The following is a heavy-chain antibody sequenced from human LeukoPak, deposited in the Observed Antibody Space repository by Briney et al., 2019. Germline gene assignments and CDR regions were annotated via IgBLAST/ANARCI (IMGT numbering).Heavy chain of an antibody. D-gene: IGHD3-22*01. CDR2: IKQDGSEK. J-gene: IGHJ3*02. V-gene: IGHV3-7*04. Sequence: GGSLRLSCAASGFTFSRYWMSWVRQAPGKGLEWVANIKQDGSEKKFVDSVEGRFTISRDNSKNTLYLQMNSLRAEDTAVYYCARSKTYYYDSSGSRDAFDIWGQGTMVTVSS. CDR3: ARSKTYYYDSSGSRDAFDI. CDR1: GFTFSRYW.